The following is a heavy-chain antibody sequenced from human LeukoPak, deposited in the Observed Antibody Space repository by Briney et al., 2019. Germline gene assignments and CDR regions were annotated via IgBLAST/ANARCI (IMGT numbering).Heavy chain of an antibody. J-gene: IGHJ4*02. V-gene: IGHV4-59*12. CDR1: GGSISSYY. CDR2: IYYSGTT. Sequence: SETLSLTCTVSGGSISSYYWSWIRQPPGKGLEWIGYIYYSGTTYYNPSLKSRVTISVDTSRNQFSLKVNSVTAADTAVYYCAREDYWDQGTLVTVSS. CDR3: AREDY.